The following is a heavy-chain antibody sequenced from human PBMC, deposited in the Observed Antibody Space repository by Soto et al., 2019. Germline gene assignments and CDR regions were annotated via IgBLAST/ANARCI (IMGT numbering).Heavy chain of an antibody. CDR2: ISWDGGST. Sequence: GGSLRLSCAASGFTFDDYTMHWVRQAPGKGLEWVSLISWDGGSTYYADSVKGRFTISRDNNKNSLYLQMNSLRTEDTALYYCAKERQQLVPNYGMDVWGQGTTVTVSS. CDR1: GFTFDDYT. J-gene: IGHJ6*02. V-gene: IGHV3-43*01. CDR3: AKERQQLVPNYGMDV. D-gene: IGHD6-13*01.